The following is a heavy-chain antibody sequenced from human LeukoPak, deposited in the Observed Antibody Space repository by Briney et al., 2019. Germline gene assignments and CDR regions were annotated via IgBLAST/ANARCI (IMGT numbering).Heavy chain of an antibody. J-gene: IGHJ3*02. CDR1: GGSISSGNYY. Sequence: PSQTLSLTCTVSGGSISSGNYYWSWIRQPAGKGLEWIGRIYSSGSTNHNPSLKSRVTISADTSKNQFSLKLGSVTGADTAVYYCASTDTNGGAFDIWGQGTMVTVSS. V-gene: IGHV4-61*02. D-gene: IGHD2-8*01. CDR2: IYSSGST. CDR3: ASTDTNGGAFDI.